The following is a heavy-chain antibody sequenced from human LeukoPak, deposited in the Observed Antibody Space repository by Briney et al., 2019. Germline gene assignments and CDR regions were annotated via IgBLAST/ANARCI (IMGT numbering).Heavy chain of an antibody. CDR1: GFTFSTYD. CDR3: ARADLRGYSLDY. Sequence: GGSLRLSCAASGFTFSTYDMHWVRQTTGRGLEWVSGVDTAGDTYSPDSVKGRLTISRENAKNSLYLQMNSLRPEDTAVYYCARADLRGYSLDYWGQGTLVTVSS. CDR2: VDTAGDT. J-gene: IGHJ4*02. V-gene: IGHV3-13*01. D-gene: IGHD5-18*01.